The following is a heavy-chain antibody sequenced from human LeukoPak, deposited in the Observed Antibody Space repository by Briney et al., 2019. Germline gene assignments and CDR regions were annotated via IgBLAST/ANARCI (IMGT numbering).Heavy chain of an antibody. V-gene: IGHV1-18*01. CDR2: ISAYNGNT. CDR3: ARAYCSSTSCYKGPYYYYYGMDV. Sequence: ASVKVSCKASGYTFTSYDINWVRQATGQGLEWMGWISAYNGNTNYAQKLQGRVTMTTDTSTSTAYMELRSLRSDDTAVYYCARAYCSSTSCYKGPYYYYYGMDVWGQGTTVTVSS. D-gene: IGHD2-2*02. J-gene: IGHJ6*02. CDR1: GYTFTSYD.